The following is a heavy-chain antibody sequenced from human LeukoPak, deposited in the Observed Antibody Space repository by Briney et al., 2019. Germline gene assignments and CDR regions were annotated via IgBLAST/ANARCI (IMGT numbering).Heavy chain of an antibody. Sequence: GGSLRLSCTASGSTFGDYAMSWFRQAPGKGLEWVGFIRSKAYGGTTEYAASVKGRFTISRDDSKSIAYLQMNSLKTEDTAVYYCTRDRPMIVLYGMDVWGQGTTVTVSS. CDR1: GSTFGDYA. D-gene: IGHD3-22*01. V-gene: IGHV3-49*03. CDR2: IRSKAYGGTT. J-gene: IGHJ6*02. CDR3: TRDRPMIVLYGMDV.